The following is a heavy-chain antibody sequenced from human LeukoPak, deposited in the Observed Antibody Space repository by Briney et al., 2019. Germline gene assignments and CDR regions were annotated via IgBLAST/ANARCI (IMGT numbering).Heavy chain of an antibody. CDR3: ARDRTIAAPFLFDY. J-gene: IGHJ4*02. CDR1: GVSISSYY. CDR2: IYYSGST. D-gene: IGHD6-13*01. V-gene: IGHV4-39*07. Sequence: SGTLSLTCTVSGVSISSYYWGWIRQPPGKGLEWIGSIYYSGSTYYNPSLKSRVTISVDTSKNQFSLKLSSVTAADTAVYYCARDRTIAAPFLFDYWGQGTLVTVSS.